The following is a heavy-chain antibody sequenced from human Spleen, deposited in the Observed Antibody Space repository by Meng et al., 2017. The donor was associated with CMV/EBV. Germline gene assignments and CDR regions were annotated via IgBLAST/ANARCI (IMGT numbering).Heavy chain of an antibody. CDR1: GFHFSTYW. CDR3: AREFSTGYSSSL. J-gene: IGHJ4*02. Sequence: GGSLRLSCAASGFHFSTYWMSWVRQAPGKALEWVANINQDGSEKNYVASVKGRFTISRDNDKNLGYLQMNSLRAEDTGVYYCAREFSTGYSSSLWGQGTLVTVSS. D-gene: IGHD6-13*01. V-gene: IGHV3-7*01. CDR2: INQDGSEK.